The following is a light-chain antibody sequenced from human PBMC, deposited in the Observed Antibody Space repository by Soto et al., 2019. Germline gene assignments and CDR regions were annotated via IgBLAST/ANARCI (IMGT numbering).Light chain of an antibody. CDR3: QQSYRSPYT. J-gene: IGKJ2*01. Sequence: IPMTQSPSSLSASVGDSVTVTCRASQSINIYLNWYQQKPGKAPTLLIYGASSLQSGVPSRFTGGGSRTDFTLTISSLQPEDFATDYCQQSYRSPYTFGQGTKLEIK. CDR2: GAS. CDR1: QSINIY. V-gene: IGKV1-39*01.